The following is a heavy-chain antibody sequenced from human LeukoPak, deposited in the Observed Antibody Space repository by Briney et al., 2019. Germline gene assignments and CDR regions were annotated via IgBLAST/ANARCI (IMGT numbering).Heavy chain of an antibody. Sequence: GGSLRLSCAASGFTFRSHSMNWVRQAPGKGLEWISYIHSGDSTTYYADSVKGRFTISRDNAKNSLYLQMNGLGAEDTAIYYCAIIGYNWRLDYWGQGILVTVSS. V-gene: IGHV3-48*04. D-gene: IGHD1-1*01. CDR3: AIIGYNWRLDY. CDR1: GFTFRSHS. J-gene: IGHJ4*02. CDR2: IHSGDSTT.